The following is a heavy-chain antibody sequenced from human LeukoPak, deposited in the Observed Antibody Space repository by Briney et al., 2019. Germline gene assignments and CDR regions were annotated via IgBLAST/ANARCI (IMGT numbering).Heavy chain of an antibody. V-gene: IGHV4-38-2*02. Sequence: SETLSLTCTVSGGSISNYYWGWIRQPPGKGLEWIGSIYHSGSSYYNPSLKSRVSISVDTSKNQFFLELSSVTAADTAIYYCAREHYYDSTAYLHWGQGTLVTVSS. CDR2: IYHSGSS. CDR1: GGSISNYY. D-gene: IGHD3-22*01. CDR3: AREHYYDSTAYLH. J-gene: IGHJ4*02.